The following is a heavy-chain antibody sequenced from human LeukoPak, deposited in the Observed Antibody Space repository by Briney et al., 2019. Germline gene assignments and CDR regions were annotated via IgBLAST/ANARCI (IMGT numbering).Heavy chain of an antibody. V-gene: IGHV3-64D*06. J-gene: IGHJ4*02. CDR1: GFTFSRYT. CDR3: ARVREGVIGGPSDY. CDR2: ITSNGGST. Sequence: GGSLRLSCSASGFTFSRYTIHWVRQAPGKGLEFVSSITSNGGSTYYADSVKGRFTISRDNSKNTLSLQMSSLRAEDTAVYYCARVREGVIGGPSDYWGQGTLVTVSS. D-gene: IGHD3-10*01.